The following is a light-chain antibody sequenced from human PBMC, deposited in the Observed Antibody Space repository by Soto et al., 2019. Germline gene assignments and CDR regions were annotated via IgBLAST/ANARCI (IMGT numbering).Light chain of an antibody. V-gene: IGKV1-5*01. J-gene: IGKJ1*01. CDR2: DAS. CDR1: QSISSW. CDR3: QQYNSYRWT. Sequence: DIQMTQSPSTLSASVGDRVTITCRANQSISSWLAWYQQKPGKAPKLLIYDASSLESGVPSRFSGSGSGTEFTLTICSLQPDDFATYYCQQYNSYRWTFGQGTKVDIK.